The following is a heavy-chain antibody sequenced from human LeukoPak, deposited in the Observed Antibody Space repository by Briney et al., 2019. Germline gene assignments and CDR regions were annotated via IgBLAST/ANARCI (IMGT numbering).Heavy chain of an antibody. J-gene: IGHJ4*02. D-gene: IGHD4-17*01. CDR3: ASRYDYGTIFDY. CDR1: GGSVSSGSYY. CDR2: IYYSGST. Sequence: SETLSLTCTVSGGSVSSGSYYWSWIRQPPGKGLEWIGYIYYSGSTNYNPSLKSRVTISVDTSKNQFSLKLSSVTAADTAVYYCASRYDYGTIFDYWGQGTLVTVSS. V-gene: IGHV4-61*01.